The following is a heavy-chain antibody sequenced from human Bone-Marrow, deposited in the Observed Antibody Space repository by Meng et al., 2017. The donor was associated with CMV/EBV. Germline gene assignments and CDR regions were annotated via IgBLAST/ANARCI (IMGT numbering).Heavy chain of an antibody. D-gene: IGHD3-10*01. J-gene: IGHJ6*02. CDR3: ARGSGYGMDV. Sequence: GESLKISCAASGFTFSSYSMNWVRQAPGKGLEWVSSISSSSSYIYYAESVKGRFTISRDNAKNSLYLQMNSLRAEDTAVYYCARGSGYGMDVWGQGTTVTVS. CDR1: GFTFSSYS. CDR2: ISSSSSYI. V-gene: IGHV3-21*01.